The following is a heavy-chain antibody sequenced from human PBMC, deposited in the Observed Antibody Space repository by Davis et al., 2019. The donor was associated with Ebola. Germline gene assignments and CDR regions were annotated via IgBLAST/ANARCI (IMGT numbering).Heavy chain of an antibody. CDR2: LRSKGDGGTT. Sequence: PGGSLRLSCAASGLTLSNTWMTWVRQAPGKGLEWVGRLRSKGDGGTTDYAAPVKGRFTISRDDSKNTLYLQMNSLKIEDTAVYYCTNPQRSYWGQGTLVTVSS. J-gene: IGHJ4*02. CDR1: GLTLSNTW. CDR3: TNPQRSY. V-gene: IGHV3-15*01.